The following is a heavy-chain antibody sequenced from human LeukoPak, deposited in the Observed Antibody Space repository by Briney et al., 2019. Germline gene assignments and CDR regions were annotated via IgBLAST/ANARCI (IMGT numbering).Heavy chain of an antibody. V-gene: IGHV1-2*02. CDR1: GYTFTGYY. J-gene: IGHJ4*02. Sequence: ASVKVSCKASGYTFTGYYMHWLRQAPGQGLEWMGWINPNNGSTNYAQRFQGRVTMTRDTSINTAYMEVGRLRFDDTAVYYCASGPSLGTTHPYFDYWGQGTLVTVSS. CDR2: INPNNGST. D-gene: IGHD2-15*01. CDR3: ASGPSLGTTHPYFDY.